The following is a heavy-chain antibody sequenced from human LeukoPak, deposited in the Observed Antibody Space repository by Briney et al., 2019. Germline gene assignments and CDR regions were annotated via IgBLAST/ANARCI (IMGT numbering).Heavy chain of an antibody. V-gene: IGHV4-59*01. J-gene: IGHJ5*02. CDR3: ARVPRGGYDQGTLFDP. Sequence: SETLSLTCTVSGGSISSYYWSWIRQPPGKGLEWIGYIYYSGSTNYNPSLKSRFTILVDTSKNPFSLKLSSVTAADTAVYYCARVPRGGYDQGTLFDPWGQGTLVTVSS. D-gene: IGHD5-12*01. CDR1: GGSISSYY. CDR2: IYYSGST.